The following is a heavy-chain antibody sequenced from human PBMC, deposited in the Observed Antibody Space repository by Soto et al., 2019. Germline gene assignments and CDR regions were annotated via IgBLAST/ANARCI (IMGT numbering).Heavy chain of an antibody. CDR3: AGAEYRYGYWFAY. CDR2: ISSSGDDI. Sequence: EAQLVESGGGLVKPGGSLRLSCAGSGFTFSSDSMNWVRQAPGKGLEWVSSISSSGDDILYAHSVKGRCTISRENANKSLYLPVNSLRAEDTAVYYCAGAEYRYGYWFAYGGEGTVVTVSS. CDR1: GFTFSSDS. J-gene: IGHJ4*02. D-gene: IGHD5-18*01. V-gene: IGHV3-21*01.